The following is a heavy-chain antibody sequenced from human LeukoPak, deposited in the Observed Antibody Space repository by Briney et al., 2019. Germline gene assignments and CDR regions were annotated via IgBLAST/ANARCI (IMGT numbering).Heavy chain of an antibody. J-gene: IGHJ4*02. CDR1: GFTFSDNY. CDR3: ARARKGYYFDY. CDR2: ITDTGSTT. Sequence: AESLRLSCAASGFTFSDNYMTWIRQAPGKGLEWVSYITDTGSTTYYADPVKGRFTISRDNAKNSLYLQMNSLRGEDTAVYYCARARKGYYFDYWGQGTLVTVSS. D-gene: IGHD1-14*01. V-gene: IGHV3-11*04.